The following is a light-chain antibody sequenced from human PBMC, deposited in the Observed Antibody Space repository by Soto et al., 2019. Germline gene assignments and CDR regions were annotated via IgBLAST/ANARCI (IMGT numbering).Light chain of an antibody. Sequence: QSALTQPASVSGSPGQSITISCTGTSSDVGGYNYVSWYQQHPGKAPKLMIYAVRNRPSGVSNRFSGSKSGNTASLTISGLQAEDEGDYYCSSYTSSSLYVFGTGTKLTVL. CDR3: SSYTSSSLYV. V-gene: IGLV2-14*01. J-gene: IGLJ1*01. CDR1: SSDVGGYNY. CDR2: AVR.